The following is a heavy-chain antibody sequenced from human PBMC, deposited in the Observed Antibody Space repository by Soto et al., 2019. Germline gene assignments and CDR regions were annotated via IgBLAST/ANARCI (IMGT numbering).Heavy chain of an antibody. Sequence: QVQLVQSGAEVKKPGASVKVSCXASXXXXXXXXXXXXXXXXGQGLEWMGWISAYNGNTNYAQNFXXXVTXTTXTSXSXAXXXLRXLRXDDTAVYYCARGGTPIDYWGQGTLVTVSS. D-gene: IGHD3-16*01. CDR3: ARGGTPIDY. V-gene: IGHV1-18*01. J-gene: IGHJ4*02. CDR1: XXXXXXXX. CDR2: ISAYNGNT.